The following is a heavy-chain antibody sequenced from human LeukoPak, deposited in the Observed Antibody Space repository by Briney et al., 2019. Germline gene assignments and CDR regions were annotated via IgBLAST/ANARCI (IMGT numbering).Heavy chain of an antibody. V-gene: IGHV1-69*04. D-gene: IGHD6-6*01. Sequence: GSSVKVSCKASGGTFSSYAISWVRQAPGQELEWMGRIIPILGIANYAQKFQGRVTITADKSTSTAYMELSSLRSEDTAVYYCARDWNGGLAARLDYYYYMDVWGKGTTVTVSS. J-gene: IGHJ6*03. CDR1: GGTFSSYA. CDR3: ARDWNGGLAARLDYYYYMDV. CDR2: IIPILGIA.